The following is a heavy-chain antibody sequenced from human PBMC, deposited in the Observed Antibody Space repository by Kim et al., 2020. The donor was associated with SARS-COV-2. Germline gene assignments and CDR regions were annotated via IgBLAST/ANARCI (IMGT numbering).Heavy chain of an antibody. Sequence: YSQKFQGRVTITRDTSASTAYMELSSLRSEDTAVYYCAREEDYYDSSLDYWGQGTLVTVSS. D-gene: IGHD3-22*01. J-gene: IGHJ4*02. V-gene: IGHV1-3*01. CDR3: AREEDYYDSSLDY.